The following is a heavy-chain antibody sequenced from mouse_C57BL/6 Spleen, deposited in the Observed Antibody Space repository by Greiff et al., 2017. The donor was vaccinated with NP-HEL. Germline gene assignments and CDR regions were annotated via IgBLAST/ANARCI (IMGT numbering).Heavy chain of an antibody. CDR2: IDPNSGGT. Sequence: QQSCKASGYTFTSYWMHWVKQRPGRGLEWIGRIDPNSGGTKYNEKFKSKATLTVDKPSSTAYMQRSSLTSEDSAVYYCARYDEGFAYWGQGTLVTVSA. CDR3: ARYDEGFAY. D-gene: IGHD2-3*01. CDR1: GYTFTSYW. J-gene: IGHJ3*01. V-gene: IGHV1-72*01.